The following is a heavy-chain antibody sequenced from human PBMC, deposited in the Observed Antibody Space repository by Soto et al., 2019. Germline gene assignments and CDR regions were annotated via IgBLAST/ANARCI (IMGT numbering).Heavy chain of an antibody. Sequence: QPGGSLRLSCAASGFTFSSYAMHWVRQAPGKGLEWVAVISYDGSNKYYADSVKGRFTISRDNSKNTLYLQMNSLRAEDTAVYYCARDYIVVVPDASYYYYSMDVWGQGTKVTVSS. CDR2: ISYDGSNK. D-gene: IGHD2-2*01. CDR3: ARDYIVVVPDASYYYYSMDV. V-gene: IGHV3-30-3*01. CDR1: GFTFSSYA. J-gene: IGHJ6*02.